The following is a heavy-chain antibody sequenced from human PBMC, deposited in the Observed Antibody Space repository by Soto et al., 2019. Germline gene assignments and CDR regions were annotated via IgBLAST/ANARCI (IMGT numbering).Heavy chain of an antibody. CDR1: GFSFASFA. CDR3: AKWIYLDH. CDR2: IRGSDGKT. J-gene: IGHJ4*02. D-gene: IGHD5-12*01. V-gene: IGHV3-23*04. Sequence: DVRLAESGGGLVQPGGSLRLSCTTSGFSFASFAMTWVRKAQGKGLEWVATIRGSDGKTYYADSVKGRFSISRDTSMNTLYLQMNSLRADDTAIYYCAKWIYLDHWGQGTRVTVSS.